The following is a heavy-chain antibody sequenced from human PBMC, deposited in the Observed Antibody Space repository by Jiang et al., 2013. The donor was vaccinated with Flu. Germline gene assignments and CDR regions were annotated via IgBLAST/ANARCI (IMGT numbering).Heavy chain of an antibody. V-gene: IGHV4-39*01. Sequence: GPGLVKPSETLSLTCTVSGGSISSSSYYWGWIRQPPGKGLEWIGSIYYSGSTNYNTSLKSRITISVDTSKNQFSLRLSSVTAADTAVYYCARHKISYGDYGEFDYWGQGTLVTVSS. J-gene: IGHJ4*02. D-gene: IGHD4-17*01. CDR2: IYYSGST. CDR1: GGSISSSSYY. CDR3: ARHKISYGDYGEFDY.